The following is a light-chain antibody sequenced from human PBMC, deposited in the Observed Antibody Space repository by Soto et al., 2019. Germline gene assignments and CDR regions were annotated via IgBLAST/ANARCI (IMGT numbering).Light chain of an antibody. CDR3: SSYTTSNTRQIV. V-gene: IGLV2-14*03. CDR2: DVS. Sequence: QSALTQPASVSGSPGQLITITCTGTSSDVGGYNYVSWYQHHPGKAPKLMIFDVSSRPSGVSNRFSGSKSGNTASLTISGLQPEDEADYYCSSYTTSNTRQIVFGAGTKVTVL. CDR1: SSDVGGYNY. J-gene: IGLJ1*01.